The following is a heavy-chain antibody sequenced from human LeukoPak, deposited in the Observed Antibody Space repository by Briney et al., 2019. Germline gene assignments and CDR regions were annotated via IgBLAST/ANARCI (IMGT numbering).Heavy chain of an antibody. J-gene: IGHJ3*02. CDR2: ISWNSGSI. V-gene: IGHV3-9*01. Sequence: GGSLRLSCAASGLNFDDYAMHWVRQAPGKGLEWVSSISWNSGSICYADSVKGRFTISRDNANNSLYLQMNCLRAEDTALYYCAKGSSYYDGSGSYSDAFDIWGQGTMVTVSS. CDR1: GLNFDDYA. CDR3: AKGSSYYDGSGSYSDAFDI. D-gene: IGHD3-10*01.